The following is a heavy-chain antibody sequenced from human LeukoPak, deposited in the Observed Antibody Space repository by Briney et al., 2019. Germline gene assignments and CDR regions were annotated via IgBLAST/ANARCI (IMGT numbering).Heavy chain of an antibody. V-gene: IGHV3-7*04. D-gene: IGHD3-10*01. CDR2: IKQDGSEK. Sequence: PGGSLRLSCAASGFSLSTYWMSWVRQAPGKGLEWVANIKQDGSEKYYVDSVRGRFTISRDNAKNSLYLQVNYLRVEDTAVYFCARDRGRFDPWGQGTLVTVSS. CDR3: ARDRGRFDP. J-gene: IGHJ5*02. CDR1: GFSLSTYW.